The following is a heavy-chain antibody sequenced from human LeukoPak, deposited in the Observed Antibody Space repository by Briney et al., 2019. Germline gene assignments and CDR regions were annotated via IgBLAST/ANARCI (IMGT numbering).Heavy chain of an antibody. CDR3: ARARGVIPLTYYDYVWGSYTPPHWFDP. V-gene: IGHV4-59*01. D-gene: IGHD3-16*01. Sequence: PSETLSLTCTVSGGSISSYYWSWIRQPPGKGLEWIGYIYYSGSTNYNPSLKSRVTISVDTSKNQFSLKLSSVTAADTAVYYCARARGVIPLTYYDYVWGSYTPPHWFDPWGQGTLVTVSS. CDR2: IYYSGST. CDR1: GGSISSYY. J-gene: IGHJ5*02.